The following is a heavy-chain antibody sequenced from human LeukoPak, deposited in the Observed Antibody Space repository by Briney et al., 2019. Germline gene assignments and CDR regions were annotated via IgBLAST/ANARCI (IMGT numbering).Heavy chain of an antibody. CDR2: INHSGST. CDR3: ARAMVRGVIITDWFDP. D-gene: IGHD3-10*01. V-gene: IGHV4-34*01. J-gene: IGHJ5*02. CDR1: GGSFSGYY. Sequence: SETLSLTCAVYGGSFSGYYWSWIRQPPGKGLEWIGEINHSGSTNYNPSLKSRVTISVDKSKNQFSLKLSSVTAADTAVYYCARAMVRGVIITDWFDPWGQGTLVTVSS.